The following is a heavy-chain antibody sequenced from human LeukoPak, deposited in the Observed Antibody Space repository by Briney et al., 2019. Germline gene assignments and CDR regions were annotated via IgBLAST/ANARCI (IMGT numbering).Heavy chain of an antibody. CDR2: INHSRST. Sequence: PSETLSLTCAVYGGSFSGYYWSWIRQPPGKGLEWIGEINHSRSTNYNPSLKSRVTISVDTSKNQFSLKLSSVTAADTAVYYCARGHPRAVYGYWGQGTLVTVSS. J-gene: IGHJ4*02. CDR3: ARGHPRAVYGY. V-gene: IGHV4-34*01. CDR1: GGSFSGYY. D-gene: IGHD3-16*01.